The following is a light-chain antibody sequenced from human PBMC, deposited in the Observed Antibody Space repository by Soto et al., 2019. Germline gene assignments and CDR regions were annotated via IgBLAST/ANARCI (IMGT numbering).Light chain of an antibody. Sequence: QSALTQPASVSGSPGQSITISCTGTSSDVGSYNLVSWYQQHPGKAPKLMIYEVIKRPSGVSNRFSGSKSGNTASLTISRLQAEDEADYYCCSYAGSSKVFGGGTKLTVL. CDR1: SSDVGSYNL. J-gene: IGLJ2*01. V-gene: IGLV2-23*02. CDR2: EVI. CDR3: CSYAGSSKV.